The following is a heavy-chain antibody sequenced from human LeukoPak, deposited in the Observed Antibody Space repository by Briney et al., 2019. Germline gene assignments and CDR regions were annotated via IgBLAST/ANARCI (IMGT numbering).Heavy chain of an antibody. J-gene: IGHJ6*03. V-gene: IGHV3-48*04. D-gene: IGHD3-16*01. CDR3: ARIDGPTVYTYYMDL. CDR2: ISPGSGTI. CDR1: GFSFNRRG. Sequence: PGGSLRLSCATSGFSFNRRGMNWVRHPPGKGLEWVSYISPGSGTIHYAESVKGRFTVTRDDAKNSLYLQMNALRAKDTAVYYCARIDGPTVYTYYMDLWGTGTTVTVPS.